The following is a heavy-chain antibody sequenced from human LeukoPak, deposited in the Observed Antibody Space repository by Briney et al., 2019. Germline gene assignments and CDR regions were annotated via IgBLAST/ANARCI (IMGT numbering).Heavy chain of an antibody. CDR3: ARGDWRFDY. Sequence: SETLSLTCAVYGGSFSGYYWSWIRQPPGKGLEWIGEINHSGSTNYNPSLKSRVTISVDTSKDQFSLKLSSVTAADTAVYYCARGDWRFDYWGQGTLVTVSS. CDR1: GGSFSGYY. V-gene: IGHV4-34*01. CDR2: INHSGST. D-gene: IGHD1-1*01. J-gene: IGHJ4*02.